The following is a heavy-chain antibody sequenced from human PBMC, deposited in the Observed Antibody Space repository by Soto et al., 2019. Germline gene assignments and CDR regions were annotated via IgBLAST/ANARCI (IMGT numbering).Heavy chain of an antibody. Sequence: GESLKISCKASGYTFATSWIGWVRQMPGKGLDWMGIIWPDNSDTRYGPSFQGQVTISADRSVSTAYLQWSTLKASDTAMYYCATGNYGYAYFWGQGTQVTVSS. V-gene: IGHV5-51*01. CDR3: ATGNYGYAYF. CDR1: GYTFATSW. J-gene: IGHJ4*02. D-gene: IGHD3-16*01. CDR2: IWPDNSDT.